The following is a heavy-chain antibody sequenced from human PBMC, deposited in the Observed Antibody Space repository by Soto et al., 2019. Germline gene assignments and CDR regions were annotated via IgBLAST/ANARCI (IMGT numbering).Heavy chain of an antibody. CDR2: MNPNSGNT. J-gene: IGHJ4*02. D-gene: IGHD1-7*01. CDR1: GYTFTSYD. Sequence: ASVRVSCKASGYTFTSYDINWVRQATGQGLEWMGWMNPNSGNTGYAQKFQGRVTMTRNTSISTAYMELSSLRSEDTAVYYCARGHPNWNYVIDYWGQGTLVTVSS. V-gene: IGHV1-8*01. CDR3: ARGHPNWNYVIDY.